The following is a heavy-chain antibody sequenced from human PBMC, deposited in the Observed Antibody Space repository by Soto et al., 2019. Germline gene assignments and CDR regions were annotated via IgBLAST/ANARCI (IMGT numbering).Heavy chain of an antibody. CDR2: ISAYNGNT. D-gene: IGHD5-12*01. CDR1: GYTFTTYG. Sequence: ASVKVSCKASGYTFTTYGFIWVRQAPGQGLEWMGWISAYNGNTNYAQKFQGRVTMTTDTSTSTAYMELRSLRSDDTAVYYCARDGNRGYDFRPFYYGGRGTLFPVPS. V-gene: IGHV1-18*01. CDR3: ARDGNRGYDFRPFYY. J-gene: IGHJ4*02.